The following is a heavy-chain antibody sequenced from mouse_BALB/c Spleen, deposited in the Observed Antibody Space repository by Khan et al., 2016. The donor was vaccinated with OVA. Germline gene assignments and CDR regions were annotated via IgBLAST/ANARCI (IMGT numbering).Heavy chain of an antibody. CDR2: ISYSGST. J-gene: IGHJ2*01. CDR3: ARSIMAN. Sequence: VQLKESGPGLVKPSQSLSLTCTVTGYSITSDYAWNWIRQFPGNKLEWMGYISYSGSTSYNPSLKSRISITRATSKNQFFLQLNSVTTEDTATYYCARSIMANWGQGTTRTVSS. V-gene: IGHV3-2*02. CDR1: GYSITSDYA.